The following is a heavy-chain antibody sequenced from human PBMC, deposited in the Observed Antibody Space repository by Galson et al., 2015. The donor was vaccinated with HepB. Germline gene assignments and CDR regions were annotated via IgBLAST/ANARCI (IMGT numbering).Heavy chain of an antibody. V-gene: IGHV2-70*01. D-gene: IGHD4-17*01. Sequence: PALVKPTQTLTLTCTFSGFSLTASGMCVGWIRQPPGKALEWLALVGWDDDKYYSTSLKSRLRISKDTSKNQVVLSMTNMDPVDTATYYCARFLYGDFSYYSDHWGQGIPVTVSS. J-gene: IGHJ4*02. CDR1: GFSLTASGMC. CDR3: ARFLYGDFSYYSDH. CDR2: VGWDDDK.